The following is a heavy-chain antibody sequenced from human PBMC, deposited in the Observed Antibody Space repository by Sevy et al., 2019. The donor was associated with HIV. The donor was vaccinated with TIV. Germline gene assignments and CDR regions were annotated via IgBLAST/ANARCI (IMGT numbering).Heavy chain of an antibody. CDR2: VSRNGGTP. CDR1: GFTFGGYM. V-gene: IGHV3-23*01. D-gene: IGHD3-10*01. Sequence: GGSLRLSCAGSGFTFGGYMMNWVRQAPGRGLEWVARVSRNGGTPEYGDSAKGRFTISRDNSRTTVYLPLKELRAEDTALYYCVKEGRDDFNPYLDFWGQGILVTVSS. J-gene: IGHJ4*02. CDR3: VKEGRDDFNPYLDF.